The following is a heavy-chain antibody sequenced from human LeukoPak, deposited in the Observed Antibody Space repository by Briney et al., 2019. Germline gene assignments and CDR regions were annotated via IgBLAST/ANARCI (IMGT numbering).Heavy chain of an antibody. CDR3: ARVSWFPGSSYYYMDV. J-gene: IGHJ6*03. CDR2: IYYSGST. V-gene: IGHV4-59*01. CDR1: GGSISSYY. Sequence: SETLSLTCTVSGGSISSYYWSWIRQPPGKGLEWIGYIYYSGSTNYNPSLKSRVTISVDTSKTQLSLKLSSVTAADTAVYYCARVSWFPGSSYYYMDVWDKGTTVTVSS. D-gene: IGHD3-9*01.